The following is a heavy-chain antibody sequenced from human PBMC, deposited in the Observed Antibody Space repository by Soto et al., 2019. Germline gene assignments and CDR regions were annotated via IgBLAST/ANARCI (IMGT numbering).Heavy chain of an antibody. CDR1: GFTFSSYA. V-gene: IGHV3-23*01. CDR2: ISGSGGST. CDR3: AKAALLLWFGESLEAFDI. D-gene: IGHD3-10*01. J-gene: IGHJ3*02. Sequence: GGSLRLSCAASGFTFSSYAMSWVRQAPGKGLEWVSAISGSGGSTYYVDSVKGRFTISRDNSKNTLYLQMNSLRAEDTAVYYCAKAALLLWFGESLEAFDIWGQGTMVTVSS.